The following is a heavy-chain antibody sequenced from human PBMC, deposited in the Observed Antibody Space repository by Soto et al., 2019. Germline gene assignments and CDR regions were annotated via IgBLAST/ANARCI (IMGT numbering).Heavy chain of an antibody. Sequence: QVQLVQSGAEVKKPGASVKVSCKASGYTFTSYGISWVRQAPGQGLEWMGWISAYNGNTNYAQKLQGRVTMTTDTSTSTAYMELRSLRSDDTAVYYFARSPSPDTVTDYFDYWGQGTLVTVSS. CDR1: GYTFTSYG. CDR3: ARSPSPDTVTDYFDY. CDR2: ISAYNGNT. V-gene: IGHV1-18*01. D-gene: IGHD4-17*01. J-gene: IGHJ4*02.